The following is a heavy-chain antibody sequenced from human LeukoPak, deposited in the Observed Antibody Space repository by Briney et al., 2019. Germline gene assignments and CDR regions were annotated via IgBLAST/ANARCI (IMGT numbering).Heavy chain of an antibody. Sequence: ASVKVSYKASGYTFTVYYMHWVRQAPGQGLEWMGWINPNSGGTNYAQKFQGRVTMTGDTSTDTAYMELSSLRSEDTAVYYCATDKGFGELSPFDYWGQGTLVTVSS. CDR1: GYTFTVYY. D-gene: IGHD3-10*01. J-gene: IGHJ4*02. CDR2: INPNSGGT. V-gene: IGHV1-2*02. CDR3: ATDKGFGELSPFDY.